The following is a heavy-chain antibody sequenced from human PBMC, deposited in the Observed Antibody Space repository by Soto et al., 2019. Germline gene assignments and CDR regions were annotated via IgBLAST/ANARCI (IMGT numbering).Heavy chain of an antibody. D-gene: IGHD4-17*01. V-gene: IGHV4-59*08. CDR2: IYYSGGT. CDR1: GGSISSYY. CDR3: ASGYGDLFDY. J-gene: IGHJ4*02. Sequence: SETLSLTCTVSGGSISSYYWSWIRQPPGKGLEWIGYIYYSGGTNYNPSLKSRVTISVDTSKNQFSLKLSSVTAADTAVYYCASGYGDLFDYWGQGTLVTVSS.